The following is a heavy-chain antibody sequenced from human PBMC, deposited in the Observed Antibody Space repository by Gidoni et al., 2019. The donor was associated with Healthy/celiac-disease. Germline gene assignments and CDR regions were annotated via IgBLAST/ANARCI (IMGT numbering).Heavy chain of an antibody. Sequence: QVQLQQRGAGLLKPSETLSLTCAVYGGSFSGYYWSWIRQPPGKGLEWIGEINHSGSTNYNPSLKSRVTISVDTSKNQFSLKLSSVTAADTAVYYCARLPYYYYGMDVWGQGTTVTVSS. CDR1: GGSFSGYY. CDR2: INHSGST. CDR3: ARLPYYYYGMDV. D-gene: IGHD5-18*01. V-gene: IGHV4-34*01. J-gene: IGHJ6*02.